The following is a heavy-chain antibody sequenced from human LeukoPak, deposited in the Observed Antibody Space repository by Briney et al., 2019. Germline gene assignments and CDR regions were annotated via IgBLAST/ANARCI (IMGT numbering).Heavy chain of an antibody. D-gene: IGHD3-22*01. CDR1: GYTFTSYD. Sequence: ASVKVSCKASGYTFTSYDINWVRQATGQGLEWMGWMNPNSGNTGYAQKFQGRVTITADKSTSTAYMELSSLRSEDTAVYYCARDPDYYDSSGYYARGPFDYWGQGTLVTVSS. CDR2: MNPNSGNT. V-gene: IGHV1-8*01. J-gene: IGHJ4*02. CDR3: ARDPDYYDSSGYYARGPFDY.